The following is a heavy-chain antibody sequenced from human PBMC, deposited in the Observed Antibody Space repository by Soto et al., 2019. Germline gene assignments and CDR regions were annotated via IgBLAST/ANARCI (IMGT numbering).Heavy chain of an antibody. CDR2: INPSGGST. V-gene: IGHV1-46*01. J-gene: IGHJ6*02. D-gene: IGHD3-10*01. Sequence: QVQLVQSGAEVKKPGASVKVSCKASGYTFTSYYMHWVRQAPGQGLEWMGIINPSGGSTSYAQKFQGRVTMTRDTSTSTVYMELSSLRSEDTAVYYCAREGAYYYGSGGYGDFGMDVWGQGTTVTVSS. CDR1: GYTFTSYY. CDR3: AREGAYYYGSGGYGDFGMDV.